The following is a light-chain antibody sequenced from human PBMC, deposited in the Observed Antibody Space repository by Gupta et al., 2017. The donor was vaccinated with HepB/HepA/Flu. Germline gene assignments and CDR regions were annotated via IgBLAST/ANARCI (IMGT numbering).Light chain of an antibody. J-gene: IGKJ2*04. V-gene: IGKV3-20*01. CDR2: GAS. Sequence: EIVLTQSPGTLSLYPGEGATLSCRASQSVSSGNLAWYQQKPGQAPRLVIYGASSRASGTPDRFSGSGSGTDFTLTISRLEREDFGVYYCQQYGASPPGSFGQGTRLDI. CDR1: QSVSSGN. CDR3: QQYGASPPGS.